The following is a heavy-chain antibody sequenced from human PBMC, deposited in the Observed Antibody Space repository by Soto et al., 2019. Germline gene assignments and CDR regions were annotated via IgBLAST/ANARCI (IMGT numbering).Heavy chain of an antibody. CDR1: GGSISSGGYY. Sequence: SETLSLTCTVSGGSISSGGYYWSWIRQHPGKGLEWIGYIYYSGSTYYNPSLKSRVTISVDTSKNQFSLKLSSVTAADTAVYYCARVELELTGNWFDPWGQGTLVTVSS. V-gene: IGHV4-31*03. J-gene: IGHJ5*02. CDR3: ARVELELTGNWFDP. CDR2: IYYSGST. D-gene: IGHD1-7*01.